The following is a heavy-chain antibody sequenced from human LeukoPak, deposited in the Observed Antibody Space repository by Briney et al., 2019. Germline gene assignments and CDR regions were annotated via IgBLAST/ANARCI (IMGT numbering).Heavy chain of an antibody. D-gene: IGHD1-14*01. CDR1: GGSISGYY. CDR3: ARENLVSVSSWFDP. V-gene: IGHV4-59*01. Sequence: PSETLSLTCTVSGGSISGYYWSWIRQPPGKGLEWIGYIYYSGSTTYNPSLKSRVTMSLDTSKNQFPLKLTSVTAADTAVYFCARENLVSVSSWFDPWGQGTRVTVSS. CDR2: IYYSGST. J-gene: IGHJ5*02.